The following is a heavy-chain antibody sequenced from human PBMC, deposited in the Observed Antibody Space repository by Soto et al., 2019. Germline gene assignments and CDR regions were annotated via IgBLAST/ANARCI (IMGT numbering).Heavy chain of an antibody. CDR2: IYSGGST. D-gene: IGHD1-1*01. J-gene: IGHJ4*02. V-gene: IGHV3-66*01. Sequence: EVQLVESGGGLVQPGGSLRLSCVASGFTVSSNYMTWVRQAPGKGLEWVSVIYSGGSTYYADSVKGRFTFSRDNSKNTMYLQMNSLRAEDTAVYYCAKSVYNWNDGFFDYWGQGTLVTVSS. CDR3: AKSVYNWNDGFFDY. CDR1: GFTVSSNY.